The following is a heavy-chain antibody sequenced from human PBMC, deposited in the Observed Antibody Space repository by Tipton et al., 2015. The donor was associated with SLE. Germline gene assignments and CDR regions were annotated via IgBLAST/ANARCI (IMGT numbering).Heavy chain of an antibody. J-gene: IGHJ4*02. V-gene: IGHV4-59*12. CDR2: IYYSGST. CDR1: GGSISSYY. CDR3: ARDGGSYGPDY. Sequence: TLSLTCTVSGGSISSYYWSWIRQPPGKGLEWIGYIYYSGSTNYNPSLKSRVTISVDTSKNQFSLKLSYVTAADTAVYSCARDGGSYGPDYWGQGTLVTVSS. D-gene: IGHD5-18*01.